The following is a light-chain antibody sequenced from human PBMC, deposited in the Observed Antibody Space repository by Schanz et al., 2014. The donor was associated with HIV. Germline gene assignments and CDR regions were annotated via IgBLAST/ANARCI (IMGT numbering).Light chain of an antibody. Sequence: QSALTQPASVSGSPGQSITISCTGTNSDIGAHKYVSWYQQHPGKAPKLIIYDVTNRPSGVSDRFSGSKSGNTASLTISGLQAEDEADYYCSSYTGSSSVILGGGTKLTVL. CDR3: SSYTGSSSVI. CDR1: NSDIGAHKY. V-gene: IGLV2-14*03. J-gene: IGLJ2*01. CDR2: DVT.